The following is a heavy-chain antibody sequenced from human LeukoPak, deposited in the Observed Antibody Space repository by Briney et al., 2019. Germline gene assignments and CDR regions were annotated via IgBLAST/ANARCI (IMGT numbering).Heavy chain of an antibody. Sequence: ASVKVSCKTSGYTFTTYAFHWVRQAPGQRLEWMGSINAGNGNTKFSQNLQGRVTIARDTSASTAYMELSSLRSEDTAVYYCARLTYYYDSSGQNWFDPWGQGTLVTVSS. CDR1: GYTFTTYA. D-gene: IGHD3-22*01. CDR3: ARLTYYYDSSGQNWFDP. V-gene: IGHV1-3*01. J-gene: IGHJ5*02. CDR2: INAGNGNT.